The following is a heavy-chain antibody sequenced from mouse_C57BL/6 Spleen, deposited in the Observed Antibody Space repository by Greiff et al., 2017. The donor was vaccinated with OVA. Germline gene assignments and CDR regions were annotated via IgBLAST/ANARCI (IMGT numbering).Heavy chain of an antibody. CDR3: ARLTYYGYDAYFDY. J-gene: IGHJ2*01. D-gene: IGHD2-9*01. V-gene: IGHV1-64*01. CDR2: IHPNSGST. CDR1: GYTFTSYW. Sequence: QVQLQQPGAELVKPGASVKLSCKASGYTFTSYWMHWVKQRPGQGLEWIGMIHPNSGSTNYNEKFKSKATLTVDKSSSTAYMQLSSLTSEDSAVYYGARLTYYGYDAYFDYWGQCTTLTVSS.